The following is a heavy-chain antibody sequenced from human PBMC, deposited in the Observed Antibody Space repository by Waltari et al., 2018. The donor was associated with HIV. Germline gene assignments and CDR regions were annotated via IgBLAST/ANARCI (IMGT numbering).Heavy chain of an antibody. Sequence: EVQLVESGGGLIQPGGSLRLSCAASGFTVSSNYMSWVRQAPGKGLEWVSVIYRGGSTYYADAVKGRFTISRDNSKNTLYLQMNSLRAEDTAVYYCARQASGYYFDYWGQGTLVTVSS. CDR1: GFTVSSNY. V-gene: IGHV3-53*01. CDR3: ARQASGYYFDY. CDR2: IYRGGST. D-gene: IGHD3-3*01. J-gene: IGHJ4*02.